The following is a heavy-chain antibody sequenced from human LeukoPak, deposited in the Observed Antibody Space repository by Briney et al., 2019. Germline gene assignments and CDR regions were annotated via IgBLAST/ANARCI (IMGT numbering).Heavy chain of an antibody. V-gene: IGHV4-59*01. Sequence: PSETLSLTCTVSGGSISSYYWSWLRQPPGKGLEWLGYIYYSGSTNYNPSLKSRVTISVDTSKNQFSLKLSSVTAADTAVYYCASGRGYDAFDIWGQGTMVTVSS. CDR3: ASGRGYDAFDI. D-gene: IGHD1-14*01. J-gene: IGHJ3*02. CDR1: GGSISSYY. CDR2: IYYSGST.